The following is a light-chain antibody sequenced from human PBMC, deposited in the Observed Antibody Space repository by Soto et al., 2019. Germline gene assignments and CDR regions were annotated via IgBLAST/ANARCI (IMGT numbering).Light chain of an antibody. CDR3: QFFGSSRYT. J-gene: IGKJ2*01. CDR1: QSISSSY. Sequence: EIVLTQSPGTLSLSPGERATLACRASQSISSSYLAWYQQKPGQAPRLLIYGASSRATDIPDRFSGSGSGTALTLTISRLEPEDFAVYYCQFFGSSRYTFGQGTKLEIK. V-gene: IGKV3-20*01. CDR2: GAS.